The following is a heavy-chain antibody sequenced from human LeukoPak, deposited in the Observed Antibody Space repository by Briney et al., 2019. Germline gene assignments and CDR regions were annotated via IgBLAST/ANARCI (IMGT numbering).Heavy chain of an antibody. J-gene: IGHJ4*02. V-gene: IGHV1-69*05. Sequence: ASVKVSCKASVGTFSSYAISGVRHAPGQGLEWMGRVIPIFGTANYAQKCQGRVTITTDESTSTAYMELSSLRSEDTAVYYCARSRLVGATQGALNYWGQGTLVTVSS. CDR3: ARSRLVGATQGALNY. CDR2: VIPIFGTA. CDR1: VGTFSSYA. D-gene: IGHD1-26*01.